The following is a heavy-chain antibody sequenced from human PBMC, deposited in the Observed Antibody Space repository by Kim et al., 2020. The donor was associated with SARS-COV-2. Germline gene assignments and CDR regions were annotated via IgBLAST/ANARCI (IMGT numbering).Heavy chain of an antibody. J-gene: IGHJ2*01. Sequence: GSLRLSCTASGFTFGDFVMSWVRQAPGKGLEWVGFIRSKAYGGTTEYAASVKGRFTISRDDSKSIAYLQLNSLKTEDTAVYYCTRGYFDYWYFDLWGRGTLVTVSS. V-gene: IGHV3-49*04. CDR1: GFTFGDFV. CDR2: IRSKAYGGTT. D-gene: IGHD3-22*01. CDR3: TRGYFDYWYFDL.